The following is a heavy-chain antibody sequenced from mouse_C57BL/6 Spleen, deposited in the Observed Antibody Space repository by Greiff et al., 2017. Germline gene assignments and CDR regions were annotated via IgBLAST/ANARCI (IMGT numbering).Heavy chain of an antibody. CDR3: GRKGDCDDAMDY. CDR1: GYTFTSYW. D-gene: IGHD2-12*01. Sequence: QVQLQQPGAELVKPGASVKMSCKASGYTFTSYWITWVKQRPGQGLEWIGDIYPGSGSTNYNEKFKSKATLTVDTSSSTAYMQLSCLTSEDSAVYYGGRKGDCDDAMDYWGQGTSVTVSS. CDR2: IYPGSGST. J-gene: IGHJ4*01. V-gene: IGHV1-55*01.